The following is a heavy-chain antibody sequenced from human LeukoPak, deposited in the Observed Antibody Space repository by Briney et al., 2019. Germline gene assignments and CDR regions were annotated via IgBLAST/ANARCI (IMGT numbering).Heavy chain of an antibody. CDR2: ISSSGTNI. V-gene: IGHV3-11*01. Sequence: GGSLRLSCAASGFTFSDYYMSWIRQAPGKGLEWVSYISSSGTNIYYADSVKGRFTISRDNTKNSLSLQMNSLRAEDTAVYYCARRPAAASYYYYGLDVWAKGPRSPSP. J-gene: IGHJ6*02. CDR1: GFTFSDYY. CDR3: ARRPAAASYYYYGLDV. D-gene: IGHD2-2*01.